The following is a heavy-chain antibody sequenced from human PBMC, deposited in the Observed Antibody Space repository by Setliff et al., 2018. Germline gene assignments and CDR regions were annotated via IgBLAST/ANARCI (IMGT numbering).Heavy chain of an antibody. J-gene: IGHJ5*02. CDR2: ISRSSTYI. D-gene: IGHD3-9*01. V-gene: IGHV3-21*01. Sequence: PGGSLRLSCAASGFTFSTHSMNWVRQAPGKGLEWVSSISRSSTYIYYADSMKGRFTISRDNAKNSLYLQMNSLRAEDTAVYYCASNYDIHLYNWFDPWGQGTLVTVSS. CDR3: ASNYDIHLYNWFDP. CDR1: GFTFSTHS.